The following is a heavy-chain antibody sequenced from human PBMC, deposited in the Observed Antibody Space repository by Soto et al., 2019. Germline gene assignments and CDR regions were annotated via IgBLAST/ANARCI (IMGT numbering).Heavy chain of an antibody. V-gene: IGHV3-33*01. CDR1: GFTFSSYG. Sequence: LRLSCAASGFTFSSYGMHWVRQAPGKGLEWVAVIWYNGSNKYYADSVKGRFTISRDNSKNTLYLQMNSLRAEDTAVYYCARERSGMDVWGQGTTVTVSS. J-gene: IGHJ6*02. CDR3: ARERSGMDV. CDR2: IWYNGSNK.